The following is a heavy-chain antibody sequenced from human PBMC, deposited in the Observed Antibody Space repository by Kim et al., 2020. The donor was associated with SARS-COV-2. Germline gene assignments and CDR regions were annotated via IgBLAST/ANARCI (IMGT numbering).Heavy chain of an antibody. J-gene: IGHJ5*01. CDR1: GGSISSSSYY. CDR3: ARLDGGTAMVGVDS. D-gene: IGHD5-18*01. Sequence: SETLSLTCTVSGGSISSSSYYWGWIRQPPGKGLEWIGSIYYSGSTYYNPSLKSRVTISVDTSKNQFSLKLSSVTAADTTVDYCARLDGGTAMVGVDSWG. V-gene: IGHV4-39*01. CDR2: IYYSGST.